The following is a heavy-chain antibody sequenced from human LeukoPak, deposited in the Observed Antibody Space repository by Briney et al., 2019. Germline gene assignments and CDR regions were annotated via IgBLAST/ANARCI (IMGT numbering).Heavy chain of an antibody. CDR1: GFTFSSYS. Sequence: PGGSLRLSCAASGFTFSSYSMNWVRQAPGKGLEWVSSISTSSSFISYADSVKGRFTISRDNAKNSLYLQMNSLRAEDTAVYYCARGYCSGGTCYYPDYWGQGTLVSVSS. D-gene: IGHD2-15*01. CDR3: ARGYCSGGTCYYPDY. V-gene: IGHV3-21*01. J-gene: IGHJ4*02. CDR2: ISTSSSFI.